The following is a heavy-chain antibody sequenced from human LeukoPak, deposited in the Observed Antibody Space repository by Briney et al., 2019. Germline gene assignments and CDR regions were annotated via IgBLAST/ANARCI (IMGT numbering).Heavy chain of an antibody. CDR1: GFTFSSYS. D-gene: IGHD3-22*01. CDR3: AREPDDYYDSSGAYYFDY. Sequence: PGGSLRLSCAASGFTFSSYSMNWVRQAPGKGLEWVSSISSSSYIYYADSVKGRFTISRDNAKNSLYLQMNSLRAEDTAVYYCAREPDDYYDSSGAYYFDYWGQGTLVTVSS. J-gene: IGHJ4*02. CDR2: ISSSSYI. V-gene: IGHV3-21*01.